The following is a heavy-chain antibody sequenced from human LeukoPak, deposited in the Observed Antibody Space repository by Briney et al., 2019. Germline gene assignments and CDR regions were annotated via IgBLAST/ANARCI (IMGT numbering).Heavy chain of an antibody. D-gene: IGHD3-22*01. CDR1: GYIFSGYY. Sequence: ASVKVSCKASGYIFSGYYMHWVRQAPGQGLEWMGWINPNSGGTNYAQKFQGRVTMTGDTSISTAYMELSSLRSDDTAVYYRARDLANSYYYDSSGYSEGDYWGQGTLVTVSS. V-gene: IGHV1-2*02. CDR2: INPNSGGT. CDR3: ARDLANSYYYDSSGYSEGDY. J-gene: IGHJ4*02.